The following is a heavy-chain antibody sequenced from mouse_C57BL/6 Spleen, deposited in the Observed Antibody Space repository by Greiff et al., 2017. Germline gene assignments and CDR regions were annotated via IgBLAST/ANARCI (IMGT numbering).Heavy chain of an antibody. CDR3: ARSIPYYGSSYAPAMDD. D-gene: IGHD1-1*01. V-gene: IGHV1-39*01. CDR2: INPNYGTT. CDR1: GYSFTDYN. J-gene: IGHJ4*01. Sequence: VQLQQSGPELVKPGASVKISCKASGYSFTDYNMNWVKQSNGKSLEWIGVINPNYGTTSYNPQFKGKATLTVDQSSSTAYMQLNSLTSEDSAVYYCARSIPYYGSSYAPAMDDWCQGTTVTVSS.